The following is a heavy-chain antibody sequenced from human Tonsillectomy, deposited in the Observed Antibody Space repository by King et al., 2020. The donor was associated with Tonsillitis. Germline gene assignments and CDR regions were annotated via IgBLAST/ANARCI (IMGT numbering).Heavy chain of an antibody. V-gene: IGHV3-30*18. CDR3: AKDGSYGYVYYDY. J-gene: IGHJ4*02. Sequence: VQLVESGGGVVQPGRSLRLSCAASGFTFSSYGMHWVRQAPGKGLEWVAVISYDGSNKYYADSVKGRFTISRDNSKNTLYLQMNSLSAEDTAVYYCAKDGSYGYVYYDYWGQGTLVTVSS. D-gene: IGHD5-18*01. CDR1: GFTFSSYG. CDR2: ISYDGSNK.